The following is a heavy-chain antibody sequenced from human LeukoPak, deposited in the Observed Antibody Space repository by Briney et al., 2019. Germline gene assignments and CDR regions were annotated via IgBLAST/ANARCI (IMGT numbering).Heavy chain of an antibody. CDR1: GYSLTELS. J-gene: IGHJ4*02. V-gene: IGHV1-69*13. D-gene: IGHD3-10*01. Sequence: ASVKVSCKVSGYSLTELSMHWVRQAPGQGLEWMGGIIPIFGTANYAQKFQGRVTITADESTSTAYMELSSLRSEDTAVYYCARGKGGSGSYLIDYWGQGTLVTVSS. CDR3: ARGKGGSGSYLIDY. CDR2: IIPIFGTA.